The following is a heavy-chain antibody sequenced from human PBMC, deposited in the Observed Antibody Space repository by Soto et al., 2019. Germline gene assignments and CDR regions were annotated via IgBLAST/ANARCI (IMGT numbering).Heavy chain of an antibody. CDR1: GFTFSSCT. J-gene: IGHJ6*02. Sequence: EVHLVESGGGLVKPGGSLRLSCAVSGFTFSSCTMNWVRQAPGKGLEWVSSISPSTSHIYYADSVKGRFTISRDNAKNSLVLQMNSLRAEHTAVYYCSGCSGGACHQNYGMDVWGQGTTVTVSS. CDR3: SGCSGGACHQNYGMDV. D-gene: IGHD2-15*01. V-gene: IGHV3-21*01. CDR2: ISPSTSHI.